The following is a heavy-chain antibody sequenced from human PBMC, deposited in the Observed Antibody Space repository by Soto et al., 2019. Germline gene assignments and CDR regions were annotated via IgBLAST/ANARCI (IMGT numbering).Heavy chain of an antibody. CDR3: ARRGSGSYSDY. CDR2: IFYSGST. CDR1: GGSIASSHYY. J-gene: IGHJ4*02. D-gene: IGHD3-10*01. V-gene: IGHV4-39*01. Sequence: SETLSLTCTVSGGSIASSHYYWGWIRQTPGKGLEWIATIFYSGSTYDNPSLKSRVTISVDTSKNQFSLKLSSVTAADTAVYYCARRGSGSYSDYWGQGTLVTVSS.